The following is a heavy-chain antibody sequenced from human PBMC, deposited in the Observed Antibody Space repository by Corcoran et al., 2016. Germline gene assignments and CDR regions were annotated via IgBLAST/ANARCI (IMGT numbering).Heavy chain of an antibody. J-gene: IGHJ4*02. Sequence: QVQLQESGPGLVKPSQTRSLTCTVSGGSISSGGYYWSWIRQHPGKGLEWIGYIYYSGSTYYNPSLKSRVTISVDTSKNQFSLKLSSVTAADTAVYYCARDRSGDYVYDYWGQGTLVTVSS. D-gene: IGHD4-17*01. CDR2: IYYSGST. CDR1: GGSISSGGYY. V-gene: IGHV4-31*03. CDR3: ARDRSGDYVYDY.